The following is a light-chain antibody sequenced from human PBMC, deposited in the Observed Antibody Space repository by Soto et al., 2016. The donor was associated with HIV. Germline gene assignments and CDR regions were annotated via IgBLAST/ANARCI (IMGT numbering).Light chain of an antibody. V-gene: IGLV3-1*01. CDR2: QDN. Sequence: SYDLTQPPSVSVSPGQTASITRSGDKLGDKYACWYQQKPGQSPVLVIYQDNRRPSGIPERFSGSNSGDTATLTISGTQAMDEADYYCQAWDTSTAVFGTGTKVTVL. CDR1: KLGDKY. J-gene: IGLJ1*01. CDR3: QAWDTSTAV.